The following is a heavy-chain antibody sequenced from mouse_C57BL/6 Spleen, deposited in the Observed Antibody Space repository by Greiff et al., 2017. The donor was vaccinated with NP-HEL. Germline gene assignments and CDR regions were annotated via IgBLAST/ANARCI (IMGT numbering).Heavy chain of an antibody. J-gene: IGHJ4*01. CDR1: GYTFTSYW. CDR2: IHPNSGST. D-gene: IGHD1-1*01. V-gene: IGHV1-64*01. Sequence: QVQLQQPGAELVKPGASVKLSCKASGYTFTSYWMHWVKQRPGQGLEWIGMIHPNSGSTNYNEKFKSKATLTVDKSSSTAYMQLSSLTSEDSAVYYCARYYGEGIYAMDYWGQGTSVTVSS. CDR3: ARYYGEGIYAMDY.